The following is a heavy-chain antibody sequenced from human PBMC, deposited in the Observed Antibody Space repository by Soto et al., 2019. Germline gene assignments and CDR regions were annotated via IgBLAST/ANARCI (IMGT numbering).Heavy chain of an antibody. CDR1: GYSFTSYW. Sequence: GESLKISCKGSGYSFTSYWIGWVRQMPGKGLEWMGIIYPGDSDTRYSPSFQGQVTISADKSISTAYLQWSSLKASDTAMYYCARHVARPGYSSSLYSYYYGTAVWGQGTTVTVSS. D-gene: IGHD6-13*01. CDR2: IYPGDSDT. CDR3: ARHVARPGYSSSLYSYYYGTAV. J-gene: IGHJ6*02. V-gene: IGHV5-51*01.